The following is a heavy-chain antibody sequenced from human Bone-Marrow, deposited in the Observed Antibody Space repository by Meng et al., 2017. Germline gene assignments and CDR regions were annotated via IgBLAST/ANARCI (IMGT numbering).Heavy chain of an antibody. CDR3: ARLGYSLDY. D-gene: IGHD5-18*01. CDR1: GFTFSGHW. Sequence: GESLKISCAASGFTFSGHWMHWVRQAPGKGLEWVSAISGSGGSTYYADSVKGRFTISRDNSKNTLYLQMNSLRAEDTAVYYCARLGYSLDYWGQGTLVTGSS. V-gene: IGHV3-23*01. CDR2: ISGSGGST. J-gene: IGHJ4*02.